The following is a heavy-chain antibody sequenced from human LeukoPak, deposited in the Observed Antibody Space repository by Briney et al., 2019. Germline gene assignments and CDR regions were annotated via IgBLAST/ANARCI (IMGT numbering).Heavy chain of an antibody. CDR2: INHSGST. V-gene: IGHV4-34*08. J-gene: IGHJ4*02. D-gene: IGHD3-22*01. Sequence: PGGSLRLSCAASGFTFSSYWMSWIRQPPGKGLEWIGEINHSGSTNYNPSLKSRVTISVDTSKNQFSLKLSSVTAADTAVYYCAGPSSGYPEDYWGQGTLVTVSS. CDR3: AGPSSGYPEDY. CDR1: GFTFSSYW.